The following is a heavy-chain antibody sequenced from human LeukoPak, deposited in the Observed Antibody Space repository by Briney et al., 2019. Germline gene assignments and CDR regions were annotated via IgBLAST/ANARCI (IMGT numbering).Heavy chain of an antibody. CDR1: GGSISSYY. J-gene: IGHJ4*02. CDR3: AXGVGDDPPPTDY. Sequence: PSETLSLTCTVSGGSISSYYWSWIRQPPGKGLEWIGYIYNSGSTNYNPSLKSRVTISVDTSKNQFSLKLSSVTAADTAGYYCAXGVGDDPPPTDYWGQGTLVTVSS. D-gene: IGHD2-21*02. CDR2: IYNSGST. V-gene: IGHV4-59*01.